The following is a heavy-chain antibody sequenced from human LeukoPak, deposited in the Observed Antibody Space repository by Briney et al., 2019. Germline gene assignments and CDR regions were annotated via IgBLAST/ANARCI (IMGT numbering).Heavy chain of an antibody. Sequence: SETLSLTCTVSNGAMSTYYWNWIRQSPEKRLEWIGYIHYSGRTNYNPSLKSRLSMPINTSKNQFSLNLSSVTAADTAVYFCAKTPDLQLSFPQFDSWGQGTLVTVSS. CDR3: AKTPDLQLSFPQFDS. CDR1: NGAMSTYY. CDR2: IHYSGRT. D-gene: IGHD3-16*02. J-gene: IGHJ4*02. V-gene: IGHV4-59*01.